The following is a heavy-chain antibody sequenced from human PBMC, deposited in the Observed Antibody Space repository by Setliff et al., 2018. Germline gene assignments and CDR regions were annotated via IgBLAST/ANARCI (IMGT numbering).Heavy chain of an antibody. CDR2: FDPEEGER. CDR1: GRTLTHLS. D-gene: IGHD3-10*01. V-gene: IGHV1-24*01. CDR3: AIDSVVRGFINGDSFDY. J-gene: IGHJ4*02. Sequence: ASVKVSCKVSGRTLTHLSIHWVRQAPGEGLEWIGGFDPEEGERIYAPRLQGRVTMTEDTSSDTAYMELSSLRPEDTAVYYCAIDSVVRGFINGDSFDYWGQGTLVTVSS.